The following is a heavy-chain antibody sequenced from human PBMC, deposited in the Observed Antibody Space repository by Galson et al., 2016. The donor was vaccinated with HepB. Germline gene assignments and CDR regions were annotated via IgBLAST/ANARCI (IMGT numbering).Heavy chain of an antibody. V-gene: IGHV3-9*01. CDR2: ISWNRGTI. Sequence: SLRLSCAAPGFPFDEYALHWVRQAPGKGLEWVSGISWNRGTIVYADSVKGRFTISRDSAKSSLYLQMRSLTSEDTALYFCTRPAGGYYYGRDVWGQGTTVTVSS. CDR1: GFPFDEYA. D-gene: IGHD1-14*01. CDR3: TRPAGGYYYGRDV. J-gene: IGHJ6*02.